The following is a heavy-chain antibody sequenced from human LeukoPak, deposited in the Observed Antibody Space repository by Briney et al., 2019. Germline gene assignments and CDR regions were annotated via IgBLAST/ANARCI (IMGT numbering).Heavy chain of an antibody. V-gene: IGHV4-61*02. D-gene: IGHD1-20*01. CDR1: GGSISSGSYY. Sequence: PSETLSLTCTVSGGSISSGSYYWSWIRQPAGKGLEWIGRIYTSGSTNYNPSLKSRVTISVDTSKNQFSLKLSSVTAADTAVYYCAREPRDNWNDEGNWFDPWGQGTRVTVSS. CDR3: AREPRDNWNDEGNWFDP. J-gene: IGHJ5*02. CDR2: IYTSGST.